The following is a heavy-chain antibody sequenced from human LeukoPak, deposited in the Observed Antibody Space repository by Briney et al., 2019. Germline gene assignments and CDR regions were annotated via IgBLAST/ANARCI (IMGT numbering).Heavy chain of an antibody. CDR3: ARDALYGSGSYCDY. CDR1: GFTVSSNY. D-gene: IGHD3-10*01. CDR2: IYSGGST. J-gene: IGHJ4*02. Sequence: GGSLRLSCAASGFTVSSNYMSWVRQAPGKGLEWVSVIYSGGSTYYADSVKGRFTISRDNSKNTLYLQMNSLRAEDTAVYYCARDALYGSGSYCDYWGQGTLVTVSS. V-gene: IGHV3-53*01.